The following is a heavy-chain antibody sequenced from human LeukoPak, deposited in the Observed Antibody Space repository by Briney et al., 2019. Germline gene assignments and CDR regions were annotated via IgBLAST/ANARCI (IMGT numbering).Heavy chain of an antibody. CDR3: AKGRAMSNFDY. J-gene: IGHJ4*02. CDR1: GFTFDDYA. D-gene: IGHD2-2*01. V-gene: IGHV3-9*01. Sequence: GGSLRLSCAASGFTFDDYAMHWVRQAPGKGLEWVSGISWSSGSIGYADSVKGRFTISRDNAKNSLYLQMNSLRAEDTALYYCAKGRAMSNFDYWGQGTLVTVSS. CDR2: ISWSSGSI.